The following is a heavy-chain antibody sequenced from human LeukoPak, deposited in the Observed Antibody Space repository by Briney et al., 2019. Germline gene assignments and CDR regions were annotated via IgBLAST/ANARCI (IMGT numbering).Heavy chain of an antibody. V-gene: IGHV3-15*01. J-gene: IGHJ6*03. CDR1: GFTFNSYG. CDR2: IKSKTDGGTT. CDR3: TTVGIQLYTYYYYYMDV. Sequence: PGGSLRLSCAASGFTFNSYGMSWVRQAPGKGLEWVGRIKSKTDGGTTDYAAPVKGRFTISRDDSKNTLYLQMNSLKTEDTAVYYCTTVGIQLYTYYYYYMDVWGKGTTVTISS. D-gene: IGHD5-18*01.